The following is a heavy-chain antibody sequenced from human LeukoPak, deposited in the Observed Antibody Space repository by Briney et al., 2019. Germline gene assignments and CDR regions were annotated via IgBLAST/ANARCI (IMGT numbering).Heavy chain of an antibody. J-gene: IGHJ6*03. Sequence: GGSLRLSCAASGFTFNTFWMSWVRQAPGKGLEWVANINQDGGDQYYVDSVKGRLTISRDNAKKSQYLQMNSLRAEDTALYYCASIFGADMDVWGKGTTVTVSS. CDR1: GFTFNTFW. CDR2: INQDGGDQ. CDR3: ASIFGADMDV. V-gene: IGHV3-7*03. D-gene: IGHD3-3*02.